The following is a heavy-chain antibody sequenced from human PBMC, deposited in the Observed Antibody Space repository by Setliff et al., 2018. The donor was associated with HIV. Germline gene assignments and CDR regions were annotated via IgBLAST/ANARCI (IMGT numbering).Heavy chain of an antibody. D-gene: IGHD4-17*01. Sequence: SETLSLTCTVSGGSISSGDYYWSWIRQYPGKGLEWIGYIYYSGSTFYNPSLKSRVTISVDTSKKQFSLKLSSVTAADTAGYYCAREGYGDKRERYFYYMDVWGKGTTVTVSS. CDR3: AREGYGDKRERYFYYMDV. V-gene: IGHV4-31*03. J-gene: IGHJ6*03. CDR1: GGSISSGDYY. CDR2: IYYSGST.